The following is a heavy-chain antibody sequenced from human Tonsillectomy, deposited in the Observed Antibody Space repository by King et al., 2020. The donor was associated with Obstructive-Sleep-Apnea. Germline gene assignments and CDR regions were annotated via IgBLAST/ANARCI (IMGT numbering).Heavy chain of an antibody. J-gene: IGHJ6*02. V-gene: IGHV3-15*01. Sequence: VQLVQSGGGLVKPGGSLRLSCAASEFTFTNAWLNWVRQVPGKGLEWVGRIKSKIDGETIDYAAPAKGRFIISRDDSKNTLYLQMNSLKIDDTAVYYCTTQRPGLYYYYVMDVWGQGTTVTVSS. CDR3: TTQRPGLYYYYVMDV. CDR1: EFTFTNAW. CDR2: IKSKIDGETI. D-gene: IGHD1-14*01.